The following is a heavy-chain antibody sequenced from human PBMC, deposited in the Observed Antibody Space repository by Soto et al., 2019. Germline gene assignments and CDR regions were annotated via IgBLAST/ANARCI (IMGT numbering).Heavy chain of an antibody. Sequence: GGCLRLSCAASAITLGIYGMHWVRQSPGKGLEWLAVIWFDGSTQYYAYSVKGRFTISRDNAKNTLYLQMNNLRAEDTALYYCARDPLIRGTGCFECWGKGTQVRISS. CDR3: ARDPLIRGTGCFEC. CDR1: AITLGIYG. J-gene: IGHJ4*02. D-gene: IGHD3-10*01. V-gene: IGHV3-33*01. CDR2: IWFDGSTQ.